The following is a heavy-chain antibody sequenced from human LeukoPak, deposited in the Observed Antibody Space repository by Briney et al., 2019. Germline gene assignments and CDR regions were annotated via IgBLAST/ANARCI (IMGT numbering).Heavy chain of an antibody. CDR1: GGTFSSYA. V-gene: IGHV1-69*13. CDR3: ARGQVPYYYDSSGITWGRYYYGMDV. D-gene: IGHD3-22*01. CDR2: IIPIFGTA. Sequence: SVKVSCKASGGTFSSYAISWVRQAPGQGLEWMGGIIPIFGTANYAQKFQGRVTITADESTSTAHMELSSLRSEDTAVYYCARGQVPYYYDSSGITWGRYYYGMDVWGQGTTVTVSS. J-gene: IGHJ6*02.